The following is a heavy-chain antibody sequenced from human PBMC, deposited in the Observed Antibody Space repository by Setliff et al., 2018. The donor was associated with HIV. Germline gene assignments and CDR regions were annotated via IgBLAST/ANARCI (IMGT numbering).Heavy chain of an antibody. CDR3: AGPRGDEAFDV. CDR1: GGSSSTHA. CDR2: IISILGNT. Sequence: SVKVSCKASGGSSSTHAMNWVRQAPGQGLEWMGQIISILGNTNYAQKFQGRVTLTADESTSTMYMELSSLTSDDTAVYYCAGPRGDEAFDVWGQGTMVTVSS. V-gene: IGHV1-69*10. J-gene: IGHJ3*01.